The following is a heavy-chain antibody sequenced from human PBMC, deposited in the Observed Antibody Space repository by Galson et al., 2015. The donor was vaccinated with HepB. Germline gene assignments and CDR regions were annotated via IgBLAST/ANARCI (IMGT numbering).Heavy chain of an antibody. V-gene: IGHV4-59*01. D-gene: IGHD5-12*01. J-gene: IGHJ4*02. CDR2: SYYSGST. CDR3: ARVAREYSGMYFFDL. Sequence: ETLSLTCTVSGGSMNDYYWSWIRQPPGKGLEWIGYSYYSGSTHYNSSLKSRVTISVDTSKNQFSLKLISVTAADTAAYYCARVAREYSGMYFFDLWGQGTQVTVSS. CDR1: GGSMNDYY.